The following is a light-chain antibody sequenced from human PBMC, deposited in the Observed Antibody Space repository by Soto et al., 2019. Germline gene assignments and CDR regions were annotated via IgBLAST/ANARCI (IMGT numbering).Light chain of an antibody. CDR2: EGS. CDR1: SSDVGNYNL. V-gene: IGLV2-23*01. J-gene: IGLJ1*01. CDR3: CSYAGSRTYV. Sequence: QSALTQPASVSGSPGQSITISCTGTSSDVGNYNLVSWYQQHLGKAPKLMIYEGSKRPSGVSNRFSASKSGNTASLTISGLQAEDEADYYCCSYAGSRTYVFGTGTKVTVL.